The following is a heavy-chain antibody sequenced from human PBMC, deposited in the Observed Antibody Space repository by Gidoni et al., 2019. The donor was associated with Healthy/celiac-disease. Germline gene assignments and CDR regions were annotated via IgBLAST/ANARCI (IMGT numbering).Heavy chain of an antibody. V-gene: IGHV3-13*01. J-gene: IGHJ3*02. CDR3: ARGEVGYCSGGSCRRGDAFDI. D-gene: IGHD2-15*01. CDR2: IGTAGDT. Sequence: EVQLVESGGGLVQPGGSLRLSCAASGFTFRSYDLHWVRQATGKGLEWVSAIGTAGDTYYPGSVKGRFTISRENAKNSLYLQMNSLRAGDTAVYYCARGEVGYCSGGSCRRGDAFDIWGQGTMVTVSS. CDR1: GFTFRSYD.